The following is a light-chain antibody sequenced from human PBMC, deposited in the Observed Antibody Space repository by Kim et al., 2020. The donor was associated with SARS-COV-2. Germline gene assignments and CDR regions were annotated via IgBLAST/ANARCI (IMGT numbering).Light chain of an antibody. Sequence: QSVLTQPPSASGTPGQRVTISCSGTSSNFGVTTVNWYRQLPGTAPQLLIYSNDERPSGVPGRFSGSRSGYSASLAISGLQSDDEADYYCAASDDILNGWVFGGGTQLTVL. CDR1: SSNFGVTT. V-gene: IGLV1-44*01. J-gene: IGLJ3*02. CDR2: SND. CDR3: AASDDILNGWV.